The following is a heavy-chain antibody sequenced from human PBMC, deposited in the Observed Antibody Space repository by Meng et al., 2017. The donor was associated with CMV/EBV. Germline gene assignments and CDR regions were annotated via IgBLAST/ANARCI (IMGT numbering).Heavy chain of an antibody. J-gene: IGHJ6*02. CDR3: ARSDCSSTSCYNYYYYGMDV. Sequence: GGSLRLSCAASEFTFSNYAIHWVRRAPGKGLEWVAVTSYDGSTKHYADSVKGRFTISRDNAKNSLYLQMNSLRAEDTAVYYCARSDCSSTSCYNYYYYGMDVWGQGTTVTSP. V-gene: IGHV3-30-3*01. CDR1: EFTFSNYA. D-gene: IGHD2-2*02. CDR2: TSYDGSTK.